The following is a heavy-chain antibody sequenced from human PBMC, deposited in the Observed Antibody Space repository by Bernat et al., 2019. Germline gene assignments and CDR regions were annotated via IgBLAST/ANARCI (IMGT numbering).Heavy chain of an antibody. CDR1: GGSISSRSYY. Sequence: QLQLQESGPGLVKPSETLSLTCTVSGGSISSRSYYWGWIRQPPGKGLEWIGSIYYSGSTYYNPSLKSRVTISVDTSKNQFSLKLSSVTAADTAMYYCARNDSGLPSAFDIWGQGTMVTVSS. CDR3: ARNDSGLPSAFDI. CDR2: IYYSGST. D-gene: IGHD1-26*01. J-gene: IGHJ3*02. V-gene: IGHV4-39*01.